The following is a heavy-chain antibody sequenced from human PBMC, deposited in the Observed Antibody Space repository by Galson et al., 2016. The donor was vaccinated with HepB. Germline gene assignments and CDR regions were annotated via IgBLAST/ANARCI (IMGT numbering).Heavy chain of an antibody. Sequence: SLRLSCAASGFTFRSYAMTWVRQAPGKGLEWVSEISNSGGRTYYADSVKGRFTISRDNSKNTLSLQMNSLRAEDTAVYYCVKDPNYYDSSGYIWGAFDIWGQGTMVTVSS. J-gene: IGHJ3*02. CDR3: VKDPNYYDSSGYIWGAFDI. CDR2: ISNSGGRT. D-gene: IGHD3-22*01. V-gene: IGHV3-23*01. CDR1: GFTFRSYA.